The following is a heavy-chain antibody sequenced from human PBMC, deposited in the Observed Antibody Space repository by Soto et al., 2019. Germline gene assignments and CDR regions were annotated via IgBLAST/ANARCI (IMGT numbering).Heavy chain of an antibody. CDR2: IDPRDSYS. J-gene: IGHJ6*02. CDR1: GYTFSAFW. V-gene: IGHV5-10-1*01. D-gene: IGHD2-8*01. CDR3: ARLSTGFCTKNTCQHYFGMDV. Sequence: GESLKISCQASGYTFSAFWITWVRQMPGKGLEWMATIDPRDSYSNYSLSFQGHVTISADKSIGSAYLHWSTLEASDTAIYYCARLSTGFCTKNTCQHYFGMDVWGQGTTVTVSS.